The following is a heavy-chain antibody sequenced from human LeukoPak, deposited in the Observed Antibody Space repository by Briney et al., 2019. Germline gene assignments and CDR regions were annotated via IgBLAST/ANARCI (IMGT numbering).Heavy chain of an antibody. J-gene: IGHJ5*02. CDR3: ARAYYYDSSGYYGS. CDR2: IIPIFGTA. D-gene: IGHD3-22*01. Sequence: SVKVSCKASGGTFSSYGISWVRQAPGQGLEWMGGIIPIFGTANYAQKFQGRVTITTDESTSTAYMELSSLRSEDTAVYYCARAYYYDSSGYYGSWGQGTLVTVSS. V-gene: IGHV1-69*05. CDR1: GGTFSSYG.